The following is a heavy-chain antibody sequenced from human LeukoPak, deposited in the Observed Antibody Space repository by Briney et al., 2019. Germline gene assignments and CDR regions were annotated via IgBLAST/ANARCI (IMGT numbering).Heavy chain of an antibody. V-gene: IGHV3-23*01. CDR3: AKEGRASSSFDP. CDR2: ISGSGGST. Sequence: GSLRLSCAASGFTFSSYAMSWVRQAPGKGLEWVSAISGSGGSTYYADSVKGRFTISRDNSKNALYLQMNSLRAEDTAVYYCAKEGRASSSFDPWGQGTLVTVSS. D-gene: IGHD6-6*01. CDR1: GFTFSSYA. J-gene: IGHJ5*02.